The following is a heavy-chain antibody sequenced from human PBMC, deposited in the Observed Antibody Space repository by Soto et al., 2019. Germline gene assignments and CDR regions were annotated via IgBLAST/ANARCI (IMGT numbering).Heavy chain of an antibody. V-gene: IGHV3-30*04. CDR2: ISYDGGKK. Sequence: GRSLRLSCAASGFNFSSYAMHWVRQAPGKGLEWVAVISYDGGKKYYADSVKGRFTISRDNSQNTLYVEMTSLSAEDTAVYYCAREGQPAAGTTPHNWGQGTLVTVSS. CDR3: AREGQPAAGTTPHN. CDR1: GFNFSSYA. D-gene: IGHD6-13*01. J-gene: IGHJ4*02.